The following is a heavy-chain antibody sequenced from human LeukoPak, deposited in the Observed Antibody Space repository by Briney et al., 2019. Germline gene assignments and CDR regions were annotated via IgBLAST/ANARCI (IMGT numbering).Heavy chain of an antibody. J-gene: IGHJ3*02. Sequence: GGSLRLSCAASGFTVSNNYMNWVRQAPGKGLEWVSLIHSDGTTYYADSVKGRFTISRDNSKNTLYLQMNSLRAEDTAVYYCARGSRGAFDIWVQGTMVTVSS. CDR3: ARGSRGAFDI. CDR1: GFTVSNNY. CDR2: IHSDGTT. V-gene: IGHV3-53*01.